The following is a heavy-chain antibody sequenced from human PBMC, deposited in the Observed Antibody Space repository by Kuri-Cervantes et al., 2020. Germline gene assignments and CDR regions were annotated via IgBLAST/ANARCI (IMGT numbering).Heavy chain of an antibody. J-gene: IGHJ4*02. D-gene: IGHD3-10*01. CDR1: GYTFTSYA. Sequence: ASVKVSCKASGYTFTSYAMHWVRQAPGQRLEWMGWINAGNGNTKYSQKFQGRVTITRDTSASTAYMELSSLRSEDTAVYYCARAIMVRGVMVGYFDYWGQGTLVTDSS. CDR2: INAGNGNT. V-gene: IGHV1-3*01. CDR3: ARAIMVRGVMVGYFDY.